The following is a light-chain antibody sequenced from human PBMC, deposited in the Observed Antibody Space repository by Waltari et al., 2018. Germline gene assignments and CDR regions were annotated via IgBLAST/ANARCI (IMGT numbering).Light chain of an antibody. V-gene: IGKV4-1*01. Sequence: SFLYSSNNRNYLTWYQQKPGQPPKLVIYWASIRESGVPDRFSGSGSGTDFTLTISSLQAEDVAVYYCQQYYTTPLTFGGGTKVEIK. CDR1: SFLYSSNNRNY. J-gene: IGKJ4*01. CDR3: QQYYTTPLT. CDR2: WAS.